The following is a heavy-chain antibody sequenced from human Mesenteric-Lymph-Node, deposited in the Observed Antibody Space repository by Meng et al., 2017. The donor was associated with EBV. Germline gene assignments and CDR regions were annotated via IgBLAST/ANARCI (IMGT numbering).Heavy chain of an antibody. CDR1: GGSVSSGGYS. Sequence: QLQLQESGSGLVKPSQTLSLTCAVSGGSVSSGGYSWSWIRQPPGKGLEWIGYIYHFGSPNYNPSLKGRVTISVDRSKNQFSLNLTSMTAADTAVYYCARRGIAEGFDFWGQGTLVTVSS. CDR2: IYHFGSP. J-gene: IGHJ4*02. V-gene: IGHV4-30-2*01. CDR3: ARRGIAEGFDF.